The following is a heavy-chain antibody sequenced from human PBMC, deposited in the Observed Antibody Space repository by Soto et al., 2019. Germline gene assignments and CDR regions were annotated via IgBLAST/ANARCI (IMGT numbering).Heavy chain of an antibody. D-gene: IGHD4-17*01. J-gene: IGHJ6*03. CDR2: INPNRGRT. Sequence: QVQLVQSGAEVKKPGASVKVSCKASGYAFSQFYIHWMRQAPGQGLEWMGWINPNRGRTKIAQNFQGWVTMTRDTSIKTVYMELSGPKSDATAVYYCARESGGTTATLDYYYFYMDVWGKGTTVTVSS. CDR3: ARESGGTTATLDYYYFYMDV. V-gene: IGHV1-2*04. CDR1: GYAFSQFY.